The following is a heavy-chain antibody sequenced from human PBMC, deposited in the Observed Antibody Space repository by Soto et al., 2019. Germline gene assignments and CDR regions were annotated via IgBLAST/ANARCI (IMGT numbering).Heavy chain of an antibody. V-gene: IGHV4-61*01. Sequence: SETLSLTCTVSGGSVSSGSYYWSWIRQPPGKGLEWIGYIYYSGSTNYNPSLKSRVTISVDTSKNQFSLKLSSVTAADTAVYYCARDSLTTVTHYYYYGMDVWGQGTTVTVS. J-gene: IGHJ6*02. CDR2: IYYSGST. CDR1: GGSVSSGSYY. D-gene: IGHD4-4*01. CDR3: ARDSLTTVTHYYYYGMDV.